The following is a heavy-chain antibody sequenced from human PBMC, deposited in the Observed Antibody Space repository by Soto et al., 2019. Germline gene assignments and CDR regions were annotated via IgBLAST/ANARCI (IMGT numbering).Heavy chain of an antibody. CDR1: GYTFNNYG. J-gene: IGHJ3*02. CDR3: VRDLLWFGESSWEDTFEI. Sequence: QVQLVQSGAEVKKPGASVTVSCKASGYTFNNYGLSWVRQAPGQGLEWMGWIGSYNGDTNYAQILWGRVTLTTDTSTSTVYMELRSLREDDTAMYYCVRDLLWFGESSWEDTFEIWGQGTMVTVSS. V-gene: IGHV1-18*04. D-gene: IGHD3-10*01. CDR2: IGSYNGDT.